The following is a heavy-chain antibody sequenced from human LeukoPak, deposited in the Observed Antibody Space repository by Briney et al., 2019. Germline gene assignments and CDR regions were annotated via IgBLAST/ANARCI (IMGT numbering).Heavy chain of an antibody. V-gene: IGHV4-59*01. CDR3: ARVDSSGWYREYYFDY. J-gene: IGHJ4*02. D-gene: IGHD6-19*01. CDR1: GGSISSYY. CDR2: IYYSGST. Sequence: PSGTLSLTCTVSGGSISSYYWSWIRQPPGKGLEWIGYIYYSGSTNYNPSLKSRVTISVDTSKNQFSLKLSSVTAADTAVYYCARVDSSGWYREYYFDYWGQGTLVTVSS.